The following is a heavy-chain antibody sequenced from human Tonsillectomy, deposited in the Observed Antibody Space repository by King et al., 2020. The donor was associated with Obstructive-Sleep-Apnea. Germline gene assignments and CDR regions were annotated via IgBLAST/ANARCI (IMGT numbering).Heavy chain of an antibody. J-gene: IGHJ4*02. CDR3: AKEGGGSGVYWVDS. D-gene: IGHD3-10*01. CDR1: GFTFSTYA. V-gene: IGHV3-23*04. CDR2: INRRGTT. Sequence: VQLVESGGGLVQPGGSLRLSCAASGFTFSTYAISCVRQAPGKGLDWFSAINRRGTTFYAGSVRGRFTISRDNSKYTVDLQVNSLRAEDTAIYYCAKEGGGSGVYWVDSWGQGTLVTVSS.